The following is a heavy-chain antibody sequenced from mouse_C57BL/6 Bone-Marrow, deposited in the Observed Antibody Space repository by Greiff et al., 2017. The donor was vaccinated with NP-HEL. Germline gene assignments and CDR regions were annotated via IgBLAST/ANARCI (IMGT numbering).Heavy chain of an antibody. Sequence: EVQVVESGGGLVKPGGSLKLSCAASGFTFSDYGMHWVRQAPEKGLEWVAYISSGSSTIYYADTVKGRFPISRDNAKKTLFLQMTSLRAEDTAMYYCARNWDGYAMDYWGQGTSVTVSS. D-gene: IGHD4-1*01. CDR3: ARNWDGYAMDY. V-gene: IGHV5-17*01. J-gene: IGHJ4*01. CDR1: GFTFSDYG. CDR2: ISSGSSTI.